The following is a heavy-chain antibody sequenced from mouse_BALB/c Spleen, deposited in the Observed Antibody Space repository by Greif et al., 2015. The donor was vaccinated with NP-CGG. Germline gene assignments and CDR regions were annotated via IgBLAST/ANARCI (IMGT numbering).Heavy chain of an antibody. Sequence: VQLQQSGAELVRPGALVKLSCKASGFNIKDYYMHWVKQRPEQGLEWIGWIDPENGNTIYDPKFQGKASITADTSSNTAYLQLSSLTSEDTAVYYCASGKFAYWGQGTLVTVSA. CDR1: GFNIKDYY. CDR3: ASGKFAY. J-gene: IGHJ3*01. CDR2: IDPENGNT. V-gene: IGHV14-1*02.